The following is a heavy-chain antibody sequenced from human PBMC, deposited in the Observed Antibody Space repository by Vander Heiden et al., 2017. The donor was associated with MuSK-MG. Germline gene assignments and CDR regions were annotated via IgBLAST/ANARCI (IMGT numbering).Heavy chain of an antibody. J-gene: IGHJ6*03. CDR1: GYTFTSYA. CDR2: INTNTGNP. V-gene: IGHV7-4-1*02. Sequence: QVQLVHSGSELKKPGASVKVSCKASGYTFTSYAMNWVRQAPGQGLEWMGWINTNTGNPTYAQGFTGRFVFSLDTSVSTAYLQISSLKAEDTAVYYCARGYCSSTSCYVPPWVAGYYMDVWGQGTTVTVSS. D-gene: IGHD2-2*01. CDR3: ARGYCSSTSCYVPPWVAGYYMDV.